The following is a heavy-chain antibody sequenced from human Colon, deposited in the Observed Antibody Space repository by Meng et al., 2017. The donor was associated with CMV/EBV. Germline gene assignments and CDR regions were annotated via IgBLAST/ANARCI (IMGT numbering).Heavy chain of an antibody. V-gene: IGHV3-11*01. J-gene: IGHJ6*02. Sequence: GGSLRLSCSASGFPLSDYYIMWIRQAPGKGLEYVAYISTSGSNVYYADSVMGRLTISRDNINNVVTLHMTSLRGDDAGVYYCARGNTGGDYYFYGMDLWGQGTTVTVSS. CDR2: ISTSGSNV. D-gene: IGHD1-14*01. CDR1: GFPLSDYY. CDR3: ARGNTGGDYYFYGMDL.